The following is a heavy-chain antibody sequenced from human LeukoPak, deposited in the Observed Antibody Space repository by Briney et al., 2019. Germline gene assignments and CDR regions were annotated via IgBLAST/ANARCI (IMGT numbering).Heavy chain of an antibody. D-gene: IGHD5-24*01. Sequence: SETLSLTCIVSGGSITSHYWSWIRQAPGKGLECIGNIYYSGSTNYNPSLKSRVTISIDTSKNQFSLTLSSVTAADTAAYYCARGPGMATIKDWGQGTLVTVSS. V-gene: IGHV4-59*11. CDR3: ARGPGMATIKD. CDR2: IYYSGST. CDR1: GGSITSHY. J-gene: IGHJ4*02.